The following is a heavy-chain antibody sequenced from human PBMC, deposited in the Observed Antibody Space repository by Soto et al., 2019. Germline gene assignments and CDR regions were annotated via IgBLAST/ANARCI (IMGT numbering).Heavy chain of an antibody. D-gene: IGHD1-26*01. CDR3: ARGVGSKQCYFEM. CDR2: IWDDGIHE. CDR1: GFTFSSFG. Sequence: VGSLRLSCESSGFTFSSFGMHWVRQAPGKGLEWVAVIWDDGIHEYYTESVKGRFTVSRDDSKNTLYLQMNSLRDEDTAVYYCARGVGSKQCYFEMWGQGTPVTVSS. V-gene: IGHV3-33*01. J-gene: IGHJ4*02.